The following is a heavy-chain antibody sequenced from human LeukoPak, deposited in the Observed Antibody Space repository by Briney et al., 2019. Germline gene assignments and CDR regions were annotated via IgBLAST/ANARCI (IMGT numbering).Heavy chain of an antibody. Sequence: ASVKVSCKASGGTFSSYAISWVRQAPGQGLEWMGGIIPIFGTASYAQEFQGRVTITADESTSTAYMELSSLRSDDTAVYYCARDRVPGIAVAGAFDYWGQGTLVTVSS. D-gene: IGHD6-19*01. CDR3: ARDRVPGIAVAGAFDY. CDR1: GGTFSSYA. V-gene: IGHV1-69*13. CDR2: IIPIFGTA. J-gene: IGHJ4*02.